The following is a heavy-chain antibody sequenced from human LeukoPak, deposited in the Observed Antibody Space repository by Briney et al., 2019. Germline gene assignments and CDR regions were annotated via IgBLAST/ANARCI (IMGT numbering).Heavy chain of an antibody. CDR1: GYTFTGYY. CDR3: ARAYDVTIFGVVIG. J-gene: IGHJ4*02. Sequence: ASVKVSCKASGYTFTGYYMHWVRQAPGQALEWMGWINPNSGGTNYAQKFQGRVTMTRDTSISTAYMELSRLRSDDTAVYYCARAYDVTIFGVVIGXXQGXLVTVSS. D-gene: IGHD3-3*01. CDR2: INPNSGGT. V-gene: IGHV1-2*02.